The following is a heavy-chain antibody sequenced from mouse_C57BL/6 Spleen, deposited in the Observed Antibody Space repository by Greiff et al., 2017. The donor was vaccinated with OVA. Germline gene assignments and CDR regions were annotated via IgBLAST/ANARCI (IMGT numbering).Heavy chain of an antibody. Sequence: QVQLQQSGAELARPGASVKLSCKASGYTFTSYGISWVKQRTGQGLEWIGEIYPRSGNTYYNEKFKGKATLTADKSSSTAYMELRSLTSEDSAVYFCARKEGPYDYDEGSYYFDYWGQGTTLTVSS. CDR2: IYPRSGNT. J-gene: IGHJ2*01. V-gene: IGHV1-81*01. CDR1: GYTFTSYG. D-gene: IGHD2-4*01. CDR3: ARKEGPYDYDEGSYYFDY.